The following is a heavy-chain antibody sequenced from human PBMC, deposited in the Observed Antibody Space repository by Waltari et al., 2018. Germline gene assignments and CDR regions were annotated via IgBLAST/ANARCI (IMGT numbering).Heavy chain of an antibody. CDR3: ARGDYYGDYAIAGAFDV. CDR2: IRSSGITI. V-gene: IGHV3-48*03. Sequence: EVQLVESGGGLVQPGGSLRLSCAASGFTSSSYEINWVRQGPGEGLEWVSYIRSSGITIYYADSVKGRFTISRDNAKNSLYLQMNSLRVEDTALYFCARGDYYGDYAIAGAFDVWGQGTMVTVSS. J-gene: IGHJ3*01. D-gene: IGHD4-17*01. CDR1: GFTSSSYE.